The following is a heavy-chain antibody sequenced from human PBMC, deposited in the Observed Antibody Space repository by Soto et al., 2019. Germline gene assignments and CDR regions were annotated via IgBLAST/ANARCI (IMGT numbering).Heavy chain of an antibody. CDR2: IYSGGAT. V-gene: IGHV3-66*01. Sequence: EVQLVEAGGGLVQPGGSLRLSCAASGFTVSNNYMRWVRQAPGKGLEWGSLIYSGGATYYASSVTGRFTISRDNSKNTLYLQINSLRAEDTAVYYCARDGTYNWVGGQGILVTVSA. J-gene: IGHJ4*02. CDR1: GFTVSNNY. CDR3: ARDGTYNWV. D-gene: IGHD1-1*01.